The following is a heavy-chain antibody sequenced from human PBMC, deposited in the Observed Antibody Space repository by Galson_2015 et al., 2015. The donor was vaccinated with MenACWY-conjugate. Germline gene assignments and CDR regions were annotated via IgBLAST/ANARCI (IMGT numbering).Heavy chain of an antibody. D-gene: IGHD5-12*01. CDR1: GFTFSRYA. CDR2: IWYDGSKT. Sequence: SLRLSCAASGFTFSRYATHWVRQAPGKGLEWVAVIWYDGSKTYYADSVKGRFTISRDNSKNTAYLQMNSLRAEDTAIYYCFAINSGIDYWGQGTLVTVSS. CDR3: FAINSGIDY. V-gene: IGHV3-33*01. J-gene: IGHJ4*02.